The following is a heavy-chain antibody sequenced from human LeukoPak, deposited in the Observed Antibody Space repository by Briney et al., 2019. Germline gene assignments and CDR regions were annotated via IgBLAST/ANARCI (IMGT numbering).Heavy chain of an antibody. CDR2: IKQDGSEK. D-gene: IGHD4-23*01. V-gene: IGHV3-7*05. CDR3: ARGFGVNGLAFDI. CDR1: GXTFSSYW. J-gene: IGHJ3*02. Sequence: PGGSLRLSCAASGXTFSSYWMSWVRQAPGKGLEWVANIKQDGSEKYYVDSVKGRFTISRDNAKSSLFLQMSSLRADDTAVYYCARGFGVNGLAFDIWGQGTMVTVSS.